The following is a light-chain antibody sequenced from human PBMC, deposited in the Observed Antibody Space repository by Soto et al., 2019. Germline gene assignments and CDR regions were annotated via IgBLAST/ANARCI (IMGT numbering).Light chain of an antibody. J-gene: IGKJ3*01. CDR1: QSLSTY. Sequence: DIQMTQSPSSLSASVGDRVTITCRASQSLSTYLNWYQQKPGKAPKLLIYAASSLQSGVPSRFSGSGSGTDFTLTISSLQPEAFATYYCQQSYSTLTFGPGTKVDIK. CDR3: QQSYSTLT. CDR2: AAS. V-gene: IGKV1-39*01.